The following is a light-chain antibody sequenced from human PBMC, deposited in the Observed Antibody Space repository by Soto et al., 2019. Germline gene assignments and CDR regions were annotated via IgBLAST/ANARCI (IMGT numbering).Light chain of an antibody. V-gene: IGKV3-15*01. CDR1: QSVSSN. Sequence: EIVMTQSPATLSVSPGERATLSCRTSQSVSSNLAWHQQKPGQAPRLLIYDASTRATGVPARFSGSGSGTEFTLTISSLQSEDSAVYYCQQYNNWPITFGQGTRLEIK. J-gene: IGKJ5*01. CDR3: QQYNNWPIT. CDR2: DAS.